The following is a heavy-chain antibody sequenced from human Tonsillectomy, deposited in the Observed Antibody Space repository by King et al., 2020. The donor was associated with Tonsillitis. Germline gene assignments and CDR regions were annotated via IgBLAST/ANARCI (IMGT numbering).Heavy chain of an antibody. Sequence: VQLVESGGGVVQPGRSLRLSCAASGFTFSSYGMHWVRQAPGKGLEWVAVISYDGSNKYYADSVKGRFTISRDNSKNTLYLQMNSLRAEDTAVYYCARPRKWELVPFDYWGQGTLVTVSS. V-gene: IGHV3-33*05. CDR1: GFTFSSYG. CDR2: ISYDGSNK. CDR3: ARPRKWELVPFDY. D-gene: IGHD1-26*01. J-gene: IGHJ4*02.